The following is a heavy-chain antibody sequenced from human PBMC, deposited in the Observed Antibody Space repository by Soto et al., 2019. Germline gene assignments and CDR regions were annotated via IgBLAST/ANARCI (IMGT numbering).Heavy chain of an antibody. CDR1: GFTVSGNY. CDR2: IYSGGST. V-gene: IGHV3-53*01. J-gene: IGHJ4*02. CDR3: ARDSVVVEMATITFFDY. D-gene: IGHD5-12*01. Sequence: GGSLRLSCSASGFTVSGNYMSWVRQAPGKGLEWVSVIYSGGSTYYADSVKGRFTISRDNSKNTLYLQMNSLRAEDTAVYYCARDSVVVEMATITFFDYWGQGTLVTVSS.